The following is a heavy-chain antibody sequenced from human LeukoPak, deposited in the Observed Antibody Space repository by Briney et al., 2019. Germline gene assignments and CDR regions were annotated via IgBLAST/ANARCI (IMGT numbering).Heavy chain of an antibody. Sequence: PGGSLRLSCAASGFTFSSYSMNWVRQAPGKGLEWVSSISSSSSYIYYADSVKGRFTISRDNAKNSLYLQMNRLRAEDTAVYYCARDHAGSGDYFDYWGQGTLVTVSS. CDR2: ISSSSSYI. D-gene: IGHD3-10*01. J-gene: IGHJ4*02. CDR3: ARDHAGSGDYFDY. CDR1: GFTFSSYS. V-gene: IGHV3-21*01.